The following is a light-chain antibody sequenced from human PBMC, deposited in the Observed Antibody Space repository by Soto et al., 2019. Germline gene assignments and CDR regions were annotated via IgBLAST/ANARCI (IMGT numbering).Light chain of an antibody. CDR2: LAS. Sequence: DIQMTQSPSSLSASVGDRVTITCQASQDIRNYLNWYQQKPGKAPKLLMSLASTLETGFPSRFSGGRSGTDFTFTISSLQPEDIATYYCQQFDDLPRTFGGGTKVEIK. J-gene: IGKJ4*01. CDR3: QQFDDLPRT. CDR1: QDIRNY. V-gene: IGKV1-33*01.